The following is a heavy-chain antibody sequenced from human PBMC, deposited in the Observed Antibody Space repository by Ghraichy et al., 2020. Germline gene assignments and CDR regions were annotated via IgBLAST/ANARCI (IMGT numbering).Heavy chain of an antibody. CDR1: GGSISSSSYY. CDR2: IYYSGST. Sequence: SETLSLTCTVSGGSISSSSYYWGWIRQPPGKGLEWIGSIYYSGSTYYNPSLKSRVTISVDTSKNQFSLKLSSVTAAVTAVYYCASSQYCRGGSCYDYWGQGTLVTVSS. V-gene: IGHV4-39*01. D-gene: IGHD2-15*01. CDR3: ASSQYCRGGSCYDY. J-gene: IGHJ4*02.